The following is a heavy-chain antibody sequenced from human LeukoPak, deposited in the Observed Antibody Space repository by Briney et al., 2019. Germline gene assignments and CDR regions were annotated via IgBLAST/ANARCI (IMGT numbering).Heavy chain of an antibody. CDR2: IKGRTDGGTT. V-gene: IGHV3-15*01. Sequence: PGGSLRLSCAASGFTFSNAWMNWVRQAPGKGLEWVGRIKGRTDGGTTDYTAPVKGRFTISRDDSKNTLYLQMNSLKTEDTAVYYRTTHFWSNNWGQGTLVTVSS. J-gene: IGHJ4*02. CDR3: TTHFWSNN. D-gene: IGHD3-3*02. CDR1: GFTFSNAW.